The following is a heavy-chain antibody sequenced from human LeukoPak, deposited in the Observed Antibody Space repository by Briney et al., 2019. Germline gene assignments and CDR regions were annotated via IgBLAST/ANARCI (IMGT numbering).Heavy chain of an antibody. CDR1: GYTFTGYY. J-gene: IGHJ4*02. D-gene: IGHD6-19*01. CDR3: ARAPLYSSGWYYEVYYFDH. CDR2: INPNSGGT. Sequence: VASVKVSCKASGYTFTGYYMHWVRQAPGQGLEWMGWINPNSGGTNYAQKFQGRVTMTRDTSISTAYMELSRLRSDDTAVYYCARAPLYSSGWYYEVYYFDHWGQGTLVTVSS. V-gene: IGHV1-2*02.